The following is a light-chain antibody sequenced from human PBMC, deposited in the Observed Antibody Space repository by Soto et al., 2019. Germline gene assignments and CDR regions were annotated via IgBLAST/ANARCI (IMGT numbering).Light chain of an antibody. CDR2: GAS. V-gene: IGKV3-20*01. CDR1: QSVSSSY. Sequence: EIVLTHSAGTLSFSPGAGGYFXLRPSQSVSSSYLAWYQQKPGQAPRLLIYGASSRATGIPDRFSGSGSGTDFTLTISRLEPEDFATYYCLQHNSYPPTFGQGTKVDIK. J-gene: IGKJ1*01. CDR3: LQHNSYPPT.